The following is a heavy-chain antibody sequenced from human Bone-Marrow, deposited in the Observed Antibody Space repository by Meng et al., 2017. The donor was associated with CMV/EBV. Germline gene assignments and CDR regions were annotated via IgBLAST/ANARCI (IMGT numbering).Heavy chain of an antibody. CDR3: ARDPPKTGY. CDR1: GFTFSSYW. J-gene: IGHJ4*02. Sequence: GESLKISCAASGFTFSSYWMSWVRQAPGKGLEWVSYISSGGSTIYYADSVEGRFTISRDNAKNSLYLQMNSLRAEDTAVYYCARDPPKTGYWGQGTLVTVSS. CDR2: ISSGGSTI. V-gene: IGHV3-48*04.